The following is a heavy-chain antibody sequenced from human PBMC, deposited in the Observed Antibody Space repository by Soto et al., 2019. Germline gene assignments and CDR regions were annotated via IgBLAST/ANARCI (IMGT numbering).Heavy chain of an antibody. CDR2: IIPVFGTT. J-gene: IGHJ3*01. Sequence: SVKVSCKDSGGLFSSFAISWVRQAPGQGLEWLGGIIPVFGTTNYPEKFQGRVTITADESTNTAYMELSGLTSDDTAMYYCGRGGGPYVWFNEFWGQGTMVTVSS. V-gene: IGHV1-69*13. D-gene: IGHD3-16*01. CDR1: GGLFSSFA. CDR3: GRGGGPYVWFNEF.